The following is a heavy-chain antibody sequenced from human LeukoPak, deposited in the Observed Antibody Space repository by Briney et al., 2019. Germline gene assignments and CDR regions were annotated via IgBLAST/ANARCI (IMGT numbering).Heavy chain of an antibody. CDR3: ARDPDSSGYYGPGDY. D-gene: IGHD3-22*01. CDR1: GFTFSSYA. Sequence: GGSLRLSCAASGFTFSSYAMHWVRQAPGKGLEWVAVISYDGSNKYYADSVKGRFTISRDNSKNTLYLQVNSLRAEDTAVYYCARDPDSSGYYGPGDYWGQGTLVTVSS. CDR2: ISYDGSNK. J-gene: IGHJ4*02. V-gene: IGHV3-30-3*01.